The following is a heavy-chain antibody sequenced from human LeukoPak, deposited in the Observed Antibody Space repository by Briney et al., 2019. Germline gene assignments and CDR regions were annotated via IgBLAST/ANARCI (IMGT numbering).Heavy chain of an antibody. V-gene: IGHV1-2*02. CDR1: GYTFTGYY. Sequence: ASVKVSCKASGYTFTGYYIHWVRQAPGQGLEWMGWINPNSGGTNYAQKFQGRVTMTRDTPISTAYMELSRLRSDDTAVYYCARDRGYSYGNYFDYWGQGTLVTVSS. D-gene: IGHD5-18*01. CDR2: INPNSGGT. CDR3: ARDRGYSYGNYFDY. J-gene: IGHJ4*02.